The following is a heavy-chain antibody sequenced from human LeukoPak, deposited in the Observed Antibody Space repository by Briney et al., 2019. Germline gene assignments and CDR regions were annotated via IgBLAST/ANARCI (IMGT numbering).Heavy chain of an antibody. J-gene: IGHJ4*02. D-gene: IGHD3-3*01. CDR1: GGSISSGGYY. CDR3: ARGPTLDDFPLAPYYFDY. V-gene: IGHV4-61*08. CDR2: IYYSGST. Sequence: TSETLSLTCTVSGGSISSGGYYWSWIRQHPGKGLEWIGYIYYSGSTNYNPSLKSRVTISVDTSKNQFSLKLSSVTAADTAVYYRARGPTLDDFPLAPYYFDYWGQGTLVTVSS.